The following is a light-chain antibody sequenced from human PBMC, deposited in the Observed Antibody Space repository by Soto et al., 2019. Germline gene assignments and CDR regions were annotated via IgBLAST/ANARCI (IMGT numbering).Light chain of an antibody. CDR1: SSNIGNNA. Sequence: QSVLTQPPSVSEAPRQRVTISSYGSSSNIGNNAVNWYQQLPGKAPKLLIYYDDLLPSGVSDRFSGSKSGTSASLAISGLQSEDEADYYLAAWDDSLNGWVLGGGTKVTVL. J-gene: IGLJ3*02. CDR3: AAWDDSLNGWV. V-gene: IGLV1-36*01. CDR2: YDD.